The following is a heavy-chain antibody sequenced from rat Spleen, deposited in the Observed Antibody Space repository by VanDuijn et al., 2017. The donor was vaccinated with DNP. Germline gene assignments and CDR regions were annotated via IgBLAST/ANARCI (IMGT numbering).Heavy chain of an antibody. J-gene: IGHJ1*01. CDR3: TRADYGSAYWYFDF. Sequence: EVQLVESGGGLVQAGRSLKLSCAASGFTFSDYNMAWVRQAPKKGLEWVATIFYAGTTTYYRGSVKGRFTISRDNANGTLYLQMNSLRSEDTATYYCTRADYGSAYWYFDFWGPGTMVTVSS. CDR2: IFYAGTTT. V-gene: IGHV5S10*01. D-gene: IGHD1-3*01. CDR1: GFTFSDYN.